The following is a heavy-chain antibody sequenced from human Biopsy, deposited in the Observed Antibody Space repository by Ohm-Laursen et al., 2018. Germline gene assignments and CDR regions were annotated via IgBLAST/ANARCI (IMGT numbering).Heavy chain of an antibody. CDR3: ASGQGDPLGVRIITWSFNF. V-gene: IGHV1-69*06. J-gene: IGHJ4*02. Sequence: SVKVSCKASGDTFNRYGLTWVRQAPGQGLEWMGGIIPYFLRTYVPQKLQGRVTITADKSTNTGYMQLTSLRSDDTAVYYCASGQGDPLGVRIITWSFNFWGQGTLVTVSS. D-gene: IGHD2-21*01. CDR1: GDTFNRYG. CDR2: IIPYFLRT.